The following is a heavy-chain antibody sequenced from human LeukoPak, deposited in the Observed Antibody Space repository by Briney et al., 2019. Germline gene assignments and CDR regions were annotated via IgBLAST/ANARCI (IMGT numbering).Heavy chain of an antibody. Sequence: ASVKVSCKASGYTFTGYYVHWVRQAPGQGLEWMGWINPNSGGTNYAQKFQVRGTMTRDTSISTAYMELSRLRSDDTAVYYCARSAESSSWVEFDYWGQGTLVTVSS. V-gene: IGHV1-2*02. CDR1: GYTFTGYY. CDR3: ARSAESSSWVEFDY. CDR2: INPNSGGT. D-gene: IGHD6-13*01. J-gene: IGHJ4*02.